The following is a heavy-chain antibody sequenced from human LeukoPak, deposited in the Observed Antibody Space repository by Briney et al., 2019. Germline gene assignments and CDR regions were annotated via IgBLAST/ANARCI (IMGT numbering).Heavy chain of an antibody. CDR2: ISGKGDKT. CDR1: GITFEDYG. Sequence: GGSLRLSCVASGITFEDYGIHWVRQAPGKGLEWVSLISGKGDKTYYVDSVKGRFTVSRDNSRNTLYLQMDSLRDEDTAFYYCALPTIYGVGAFDVWGQGTMLMVSS. CDR3: ALPTIYGVGAFDV. D-gene: IGHD2/OR15-2a*01. J-gene: IGHJ3*01. V-gene: IGHV3-43*02.